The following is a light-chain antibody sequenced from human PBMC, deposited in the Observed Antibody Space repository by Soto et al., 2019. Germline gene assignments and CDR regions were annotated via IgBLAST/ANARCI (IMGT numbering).Light chain of an antibody. Sequence: EIVLTQSPGTLSLSPWERATLSCWASQSVSSSYLAWYQQKPVQAPRLLIYGASSRATGIPDRFSGSGSGTDFTLTLSRLEPEDFAVYYCQQYGSSPPTWTFGQGTKVDIK. V-gene: IGKV3-20*01. CDR2: GAS. CDR1: QSVSSSY. J-gene: IGKJ1*01. CDR3: QQYGSSPPTWT.